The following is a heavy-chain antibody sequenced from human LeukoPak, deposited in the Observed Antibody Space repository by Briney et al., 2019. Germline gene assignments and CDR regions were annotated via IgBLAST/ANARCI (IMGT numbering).Heavy chain of an antibody. V-gene: IGHV1-18*01. CDR2: ISAYNGNT. CDR1: GYTFTTYG. Sequence: ASVKVSCKASGYTFTTYGISWVRQAPGQGLEWVGWISAYNGNTDYAQKLQGRVTMTTDTSTSNVYMDLRSLRSDDTAVYYCARDRWWPPYYFDYWGQGTLVTVSS. J-gene: IGHJ4*02. CDR3: ARDRWWPPYYFDY. D-gene: IGHD2-15*01.